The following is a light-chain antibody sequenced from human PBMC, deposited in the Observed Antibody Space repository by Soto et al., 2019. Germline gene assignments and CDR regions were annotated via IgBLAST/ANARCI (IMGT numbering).Light chain of an antibody. CDR3: SSYTTSSTFV. CDR2: EVN. V-gene: IGLV2-14*01. J-gene: IGLJ1*01. Sequence: QSALTQPASVSGSPGQSITISCTGTSSDVGGYNYVSWYQQHPGKAPKLMIYEVNNRPSGVSSRFSGSKSGYTASLTISGLQAEDEADYYCSSYTTSSTFVFGTGTKLTVL. CDR1: SSDVGGYNY.